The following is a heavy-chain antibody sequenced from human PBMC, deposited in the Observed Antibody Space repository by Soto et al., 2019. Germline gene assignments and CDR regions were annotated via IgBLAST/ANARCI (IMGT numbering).Heavy chain of an antibody. D-gene: IGHD1-26*01. CDR2: IFSNDEK. CDR3: ARILRGEAVSSGGWFDP. CDR1: GFSLSNARMG. Sequence: QVTLKESGPVLVKPTETLTLTCTVSGFSLSNARMGVSWIRQPPGKALEWLAHIFSNDEKSYSTSLKSRLTTSKDTSKSQVVLTMTNMDPVDTATYYCARILRGEAVSSGGWFDPWGQGTLVTVSA. J-gene: IGHJ5*02. V-gene: IGHV2-26*01.